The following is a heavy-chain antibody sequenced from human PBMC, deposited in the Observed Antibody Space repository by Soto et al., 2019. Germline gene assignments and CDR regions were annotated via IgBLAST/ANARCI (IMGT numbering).Heavy chain of an antibody. CDR2: TSYDGSNK. CDR3: ARAVWGGSYSDY. V-gene: IGHV3-30-3*01. J-gene: IGHJ4*02. D-gene: IGHD1-26*01. Sequence: QVQLVESGGGVVQPGRSLRLSCAASGFIFSSYPMHWVRQAPGKGLEWVAVTSYDGSNKYYADSVKGRFTISRDNSKNTLYLQMNSLRAEDTAVYYCARAVWGGSYSDYWGQGTLVTVSS. CDR1: GFIFSSYP.